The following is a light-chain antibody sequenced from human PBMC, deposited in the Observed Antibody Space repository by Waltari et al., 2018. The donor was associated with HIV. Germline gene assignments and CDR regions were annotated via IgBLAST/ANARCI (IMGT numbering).Light chain of an antibody. CDR1: QSVSSS. CDR3: QQYNKWPLT. Sequence: EIVMMQSPATLSGSPGERATLSCRASQSVSSSLAWYQQTPGQAPRLLIYGASLRATGLPARFSGSGSGTEFTLTISSLQSEDFAVYYCQQYNKWPLTFGPGTTVEIK. CDR2: GAS. J-gene: IGKJ3*01. V-gene: IGKV3-15*01.